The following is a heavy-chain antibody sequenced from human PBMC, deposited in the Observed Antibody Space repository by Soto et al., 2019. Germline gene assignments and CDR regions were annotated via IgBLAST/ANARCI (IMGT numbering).Heavy chain of an antibody. V-gene: IGHV1-69*01. CDR1: GGALGTLS. CDR3: ATGKLSMAGQHFDS. J-gene: IGHJ4*02. Sequence: QVQLVQSGAEVKQPGASVTVSCTASGGALGTLSINWMRQTLGQGLEWMGGVIDIFGTSSFAQKFQGRVTFTADESTTTAYMELSGLTSEDTAIYFCATGKLSMAGQHFDSWGQGTLVTVSS. D-gene: IGHD3-10*01. CDR2: VIDIFGTS.